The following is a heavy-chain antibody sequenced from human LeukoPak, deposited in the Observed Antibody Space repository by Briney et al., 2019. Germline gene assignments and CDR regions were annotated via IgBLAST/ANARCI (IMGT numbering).Heavy chain of an antibody. V-gene: IGHV3-74*01. CDR2: INSDGSST. D-gene: IGHD3-22*01. J-gene: IGHJ6*02. Sequence: PGGSLRLSCAASGFTFSSYWMHCVRQAPGKGLVWVSRINSDGSSTSYADSVKGRFTISRDNAKNTLYLQMNSLRAEDTAVYYCAREYYYDSSGYYTGYYYYGMDVWGQGTTVTVSS. CDR1: GFTFSSYW. CDR3: AREYYYDSSGYYTGYYYYGMDV.